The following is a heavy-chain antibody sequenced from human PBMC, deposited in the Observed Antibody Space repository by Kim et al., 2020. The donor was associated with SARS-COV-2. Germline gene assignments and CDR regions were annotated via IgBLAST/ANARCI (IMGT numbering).Heavy chain of an antibody. CDR1: GFTFSSYA. Sequence: GGSLRLSCAASGFTFSSYAMSWVRQAPGKGLEWVSAISGSGGSTYYADSVKGRFTISRDNSKNTLYLQMNSLRAEDTAVYYCAKDAVYGDYEAVGWFDPWGQGTLVTVSS. CDR2: ISGSGGST. CDR3: AKDAVYGDYEAVGWFDP. V-gene: IGHV3-23*01. J-gene: IGHJ5*02. D-gene: IGHD4-17*01.